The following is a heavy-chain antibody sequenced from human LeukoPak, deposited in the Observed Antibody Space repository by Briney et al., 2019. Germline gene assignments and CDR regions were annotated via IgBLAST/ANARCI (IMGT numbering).Heavy chain of an antibody. CDR1: GYTFTSYG. Sequence: ASVKVSCKASGYTFTSYGISWVRQAPGQGLEWMGWISAYNGNTNHAQKLQGRVTMTTDTSTSTAYMELRSLRSDDTAVYYCARDRPSGVVVPAAKSVPFDPGGQGTLVPVSS. D-gene: IGHD2-2*01. V-gene: IGHV1-18*01. J-gene: IGHJ5*02. CDR2: ISAYNGNT. CDR3: ARDRPSGVVVPAAKSVPFDP.